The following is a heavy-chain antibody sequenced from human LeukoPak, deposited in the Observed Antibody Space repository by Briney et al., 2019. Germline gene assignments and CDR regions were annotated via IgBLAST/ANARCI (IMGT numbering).Heavy chain of an antibody. Sequence: PSETLSLTCTVSGGSISSSSYYWGWIRQPPGKGLEWIGSIYYSGSTYYNPSLKSRVTISVDTSKNQFSLKLSSVTAADTAVYYCARDSKGTYDSSGYDYWGQGTLVTVSS. CDR3: ARDSKGTYDSSGYDY. V-gene: IGHV4-39*07. CDR1: GGSISSSSYY. CDR2: IYYSGST. D-gene: IGHD3-22*01. J-gene: IGHJ4*02.